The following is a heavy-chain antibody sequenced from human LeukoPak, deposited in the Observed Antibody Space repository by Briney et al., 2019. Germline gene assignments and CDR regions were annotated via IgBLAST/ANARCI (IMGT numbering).Heavy chain of an antibody. CDR2: IYPGDSDT. Sequence: GESLKISCKGSGYSFTSYWIGWVRQMPGKGLEWMGIIYPGDSDTRYSPSFQGQVTISADKSISTAYLQWSSLKASDTAMYYCARVSGIQLWNYGMDVWGQGTTVTVSS. CDR1: GYSFTSYW. J-gene: IGHJ6*02. CDR3: ARVSGIQLWNYGMDV. V-gene: IGHV5-51*01. D-gene: IGHD5-18*01.